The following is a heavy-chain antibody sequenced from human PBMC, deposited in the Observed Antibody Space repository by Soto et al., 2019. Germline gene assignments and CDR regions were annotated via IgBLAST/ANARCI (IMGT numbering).Heavy chain of an antibody. D-gene: IGHD1-26*01. CDR2: IIPVFHTA. J-gene: IGHJ4*02. CDR3: AREGYSGSYFDH. Sequence: QVQLVQSGAEVKKPGSSVKVSCKASGGALSSHALSWVRQAPGQGLEWMGSIIPVFHTANYAQKFQGRVTSTADKSTTTAYMELSSLRSEDTAVYYCAREGYSGSYFDHWGQGALVTVSS. V-gene: IGHV1-69*06. CDR1: GGALSSHA.